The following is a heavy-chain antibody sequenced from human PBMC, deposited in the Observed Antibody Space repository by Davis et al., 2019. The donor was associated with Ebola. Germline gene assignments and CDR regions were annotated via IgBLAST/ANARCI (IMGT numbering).Heavy chain of an antibody. CDR2: IIPIFGTA. J-gene: IGHJ4*02. V-gene: IGHV1-69*13. Sequence: SVKVSCKASGYTFNIYGTSWVRQAPGRGLEWMGGIIPIFGTANYAQKFQGRVTITADESTSTAYMELSSLRSEDTAVYYCARDAPTVTIPYFDYWGQGTLVTVSS. CDR1: GYTFNIYG. D-gene: IGHD4-17*01. CDR3: ARDAPTVTIPYFDY.